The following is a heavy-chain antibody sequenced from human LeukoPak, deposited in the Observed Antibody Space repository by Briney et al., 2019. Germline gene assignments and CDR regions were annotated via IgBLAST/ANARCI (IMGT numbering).Heavy chain of an antibody. J-gene: IGHJ4*02. Sequence: GGSLRLSCAASGFTFSYYAMHWVRQAPGKGLEWVAFISSDGSDKYYADSMKGRFTISRDNAENSLSLQMNSLRAEDTAVYYCAREDWGHFDFWGQGTLVTVSS. CDR3: AREDWGHFDF. V-gene: IGHV3-30-3*01. CDR2: ISSDGSDK. D-gene: IGHD7-27*01. CDR1: GFTFSYYA.